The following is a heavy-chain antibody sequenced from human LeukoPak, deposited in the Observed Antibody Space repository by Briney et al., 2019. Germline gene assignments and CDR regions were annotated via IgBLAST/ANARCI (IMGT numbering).Heavy chain of an antibody. CDR1: GFTFSSYA. CDR2: ISYDGSNK. Sequence: GGTLRLSCAASGFTFSSYAMHWVRQAPGKGLEWVAVISYDGSNKYYADSVKGRFTISRDNSKNTLYLRMNSLRAGDTAVYYCARGGLDPPVFDYWGQGTLVTVSS. CDR3: ARGGLDPPVFDY. D-gene: IGHD3/OR15-3a*01. J-gene: IGHJ4*02. V-gene: IGHV3-30-3*01.